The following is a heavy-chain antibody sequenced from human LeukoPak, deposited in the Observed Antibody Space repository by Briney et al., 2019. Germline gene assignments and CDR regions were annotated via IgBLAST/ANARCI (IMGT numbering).Heavy chain of an antibody. CDR1: GFSFSDYD. CDR2: IGPSGSTI. CDR3: ARDISAAGHYYHYYTMDV. Sequence: GGSLRLSCAASGFSFSDYDMNWVRQAPGEGLEWVSYIGPSGSTIFYADSVKGRFTVSRDNAKKSLYLQMDSLRADDTAVYYCARDISAAGHYYHYYTMDVWGQGTTVTVSS. D-gene: IGHD2/OR15-2a*01. J-gene: IGHJ6*02. V-gene: IGHV3-48*04.